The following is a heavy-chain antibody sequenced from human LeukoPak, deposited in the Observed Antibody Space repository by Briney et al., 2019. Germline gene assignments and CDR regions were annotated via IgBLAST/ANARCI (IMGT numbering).Heavy chain of an antibody. CDR3: AKSTTATFAIFGVVPTYYFDY. J-gene: IGHJ4*02. CDR2: ISGSGGST. V-gene: IGHV3-23*01. Sequence: GGSLRLSCAASGFTFSSYAMSWVRQAPGKGLEWVSAISGSGGSTYYADSVKGRFTISRDNSKNTLYLQMNSLRAEDTAVYYCAKSTTATFAIFGVVPTYYFDYWGQGTLVTVSS. D-gene: IGHD3-3*01. CDR1: GFTFSSYA.